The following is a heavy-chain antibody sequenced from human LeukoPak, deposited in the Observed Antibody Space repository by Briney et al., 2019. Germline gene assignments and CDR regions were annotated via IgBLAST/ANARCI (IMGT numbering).Heavy chain of an antibody. D-gene: IGHD3-16*01. J-gene: IGHJ3*02. CDR1: GDGVSSNSAT. Sequence: SQTLSLSCAISGDGVSSNSATWNWIRQSPSRGLEWLGRTYYRSMWYNDYAVSVKSRITINPDTSKNQFSLQLNSVTPEDTAVYYCARVGHPWGIEDAFDIWGQGTMVTVSS. V-gene: IGHV6-1*01. CDR3: ARVGHPWGIEDAFDI. CDR2: TYYRSMWYN.